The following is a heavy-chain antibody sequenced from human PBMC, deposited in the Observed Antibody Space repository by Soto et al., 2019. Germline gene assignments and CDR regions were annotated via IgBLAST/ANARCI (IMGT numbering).Heavy chain of an antibody. Sequence: QVQLVESGGGVVQPGRSLRLSCAASGFTFSSYAMHWVRQAPGKGLEWVAVISYDGSNKYYEDSVKGRFTISRDNSKNTLYLQMNSLRAEDTAVYYCAREYDYYGSGSPLGDYWGQGTLVTVSS. D-gene: IGHD3-10*01. CDR2: ISYDGSNK. J-gene: IGHJ4*02. V-gene: IGHV3-30-3*01. CDR1: GFTFSSYA. CDR3: AREYDYYGSGSPLGDY.